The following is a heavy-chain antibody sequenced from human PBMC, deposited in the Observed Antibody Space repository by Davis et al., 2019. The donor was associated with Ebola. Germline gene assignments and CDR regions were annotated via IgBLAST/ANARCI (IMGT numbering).Heavy chain of an antibody. V-gene: IGHV3-23*01. CDR1: GFTFSNYA. CDR2: ISASGADI. CDR3: AEGGTNNFLGAN. D-gene: IGHD1-1*01. Sequence: GESLKISCAASGFTFSNYAMSWLRQAPGGGLEWVSGISASGADIKYADSVRGRFSISRDDSKNTLYLQMDSLRAEDTAVFYCAEGGTNNFLGANWGQGTLITVSS. J-gene: IGHJ4*02.